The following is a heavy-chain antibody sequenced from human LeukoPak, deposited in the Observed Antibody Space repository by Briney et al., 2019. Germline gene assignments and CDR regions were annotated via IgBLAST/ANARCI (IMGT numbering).Heavy chain of an antibody. CDR3: ARPGITAFGI. D-gene: IGHD3-10*01. Sequence: GGSLRLSCVASGFTLSSHNINWVRQAPGKGLKWVSHISSSGSITYYGDSVKGRITISRDNAKNSVSLYMNSLRAEDSAVYYCARPGITAFGIWGQGTIVTVSS. CDR2: ISSSGSIT. V-gene: IGHV3-48*01. J-gene: IGHJ3*02. CDR1: GFTLSSHN.